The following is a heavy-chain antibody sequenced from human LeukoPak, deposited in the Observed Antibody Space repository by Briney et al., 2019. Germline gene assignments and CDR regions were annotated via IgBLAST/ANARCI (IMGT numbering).Heavy chain of an antibody. V-gene: IGHV3-23*01. CDR2: ISGSGGST. J-gene: IGHJ2*01. CDR3: AKEVLYFGELLQAKYFDL. D-gene: IGHD3-10*01. Sequence: GGTLRLSCEASGFTFYNYGMSWVRQAPGKGLEWVSGISGSGGSTYYAGSVKGRFTISRDNSKNTLYVQMNSLRAEDTAVYYCAKEVLYFGELLQAKYFDLWGRGTLVTVSS. CDR1: GFTFYNYG.